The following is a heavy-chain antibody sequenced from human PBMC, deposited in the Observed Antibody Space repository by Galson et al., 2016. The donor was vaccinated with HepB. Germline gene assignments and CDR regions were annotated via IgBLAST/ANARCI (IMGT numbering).Heavy chain of an antibody. CDR1: GGSISSYY. Sequence: ETLSLTCTVSGGSISSYYWSWIRQPPGKGLEWIGYVYYSGSTNYNSSLKSRVTLSLDTSKNQFSLELNSVTAADTAVYYCASAVTGSFDFWGQGTLVTVSS. CDR3: ASAVTGSFDF. J-gene: IGHJ4*02. D-gene: IGHD4-11*01. CDR2: VYYSGST. V-gene: IGHV4-59*01.